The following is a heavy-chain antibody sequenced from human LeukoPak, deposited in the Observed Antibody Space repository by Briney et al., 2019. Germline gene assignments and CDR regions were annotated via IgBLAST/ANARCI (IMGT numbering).Heavy chain of an antibody. CDR2: IYYSGST. CDR1: GGSISSYY. V-gene: IGHV4-59*01. D-gene: IGHD3-9*01. Sequence: KPSETLSLTCTVSGGSISSYYWSWIRQPPGKGLEWIGYIYYSGSTNYNPSLKSRVTISVDTSKNQFSLKLSSVTAADTAVYYCARVSAGYSYYYYYMDVWGKGTTVTISS. CDR3: ARVSAGYSYYYYYMDV. J-gene: IGHJ6*03.